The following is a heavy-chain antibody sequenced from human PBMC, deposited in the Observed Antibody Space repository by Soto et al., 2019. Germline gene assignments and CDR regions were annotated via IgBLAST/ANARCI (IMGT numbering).Heavy chain of an antibody. Sequence: ASVKVSCKASGYTFDGYGITWVRQAPGQGLEWMGWINPNSGGTNYAQKFQGRVTMTRDTSISTAYMELSRLRSDDTAVYYCARLGSGYYSIWGQGTLVTVSS. CDR1: GYTFDGYG. CDR3: ARLGSGYYSI. V-gene: IGHV1-2*02. CDR2: INPNSGGT. J-gene: IGHJ4*02. D-gene: IGHD3-3*01.